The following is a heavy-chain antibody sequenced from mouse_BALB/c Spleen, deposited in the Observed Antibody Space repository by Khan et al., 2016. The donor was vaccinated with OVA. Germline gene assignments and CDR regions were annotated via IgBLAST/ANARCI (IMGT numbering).Heavy chain of an antibody. Sequence: QVQLKQSGPELVKPGASLKVSCKASGYTFTDYIIGWVKQSTRQGLEWIGDIFPGSDTPYYNEKFKDKATLTVDKSANTAYMQLSSLTSEDSAADFCARGVYSAFAYWCLGTLVTVSA. J-gene: IGHJ3*01. CDR1: GYTFTDYI. CDR3: ARGVYSAFAY. D-gene: IGHD3-1*01. V-gene: IGHV1-77*01. CDR2: IFPGSDTP.